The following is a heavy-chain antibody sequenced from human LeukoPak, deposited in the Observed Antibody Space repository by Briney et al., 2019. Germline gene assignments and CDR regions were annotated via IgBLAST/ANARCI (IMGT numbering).Heavy chain of an antibody. Sequence: GSLRLSCAASGFTFSSYAMSWVRQAPGKGLEWVSAISGSGGSTYYADSVKGRFTISRDNSENALYLQMNSLRAEDTAVYYCAKDHITMVRGSPDWGQGTLVTVSS. V-gene: IGHV3-23*01. D-gene: IGHD3-10*01. CDR1: GFTFSSYA. J-gene: IGHJ4*02. CDR3: AKDHITMVRGSPD. CDR2: ISGSGGST.